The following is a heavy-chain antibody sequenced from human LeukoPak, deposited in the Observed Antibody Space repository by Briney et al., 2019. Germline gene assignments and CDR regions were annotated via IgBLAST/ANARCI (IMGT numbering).Heavy chain of an antibody. CDR1: GFTVSSDY. V-gene: IGHV3-53*05. J-gene: IGHJ5*02. Sequence: GGSLRLSCAASGFTVSSDYMSWVRQAPGKGLEWVSVIYSGGSTYYADSVKGRFTIPRDKSKNTVYLQMISLRFEDTAMYYCARNWFDPWGQGTLVTVSS. CDR3: ARNWFDP. CDR2: IYSGGST.